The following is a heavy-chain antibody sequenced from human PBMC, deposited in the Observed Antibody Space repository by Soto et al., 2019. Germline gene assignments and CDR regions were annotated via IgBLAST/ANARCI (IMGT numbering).Heavy chain of an antibody. CDR2: ISYDGSNK. D-gene: IGHD3-22*01. J-gene: IGHJ4*03. V-gene: IGHV3-30*18. Sequence: GGSLRLSCAASGFTFSSYGIHWVRQAPGKGLEWVALISYDGSNKYYADSVKGRFTISRDNSKNTLYLQMNSLRAEDTAMYYCAKDAPYYYDSSGYYGPFDYWGQGTTVTVSS. CDR1: GFTFSSYG. CDR3: AKDAPYYYDSSGYYGPFDY.